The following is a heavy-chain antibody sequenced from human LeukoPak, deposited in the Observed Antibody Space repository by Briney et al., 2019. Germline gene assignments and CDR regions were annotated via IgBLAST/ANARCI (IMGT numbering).Heavy chain of an antibody. CDR1: GGSFSGYY. D-gene: IGHD3-10*01. Sequence: HPSEALSLTCAVYGGSFSGYYWSWIRQPPGKGLEWVSAISGSGGSTYYADSVKGRFTISRDNSKNTLYLQMNSLRAEDTAVYYCAKDGVRGPMVRGVIITRGFDYWGQGTLVTVSS. V-gene: IGHV3-23*01. CDR3: AKDGVRGPMVRGVIITRGFDY. J-gene: IGHJ4*02. CDR2: ISGSGGST.